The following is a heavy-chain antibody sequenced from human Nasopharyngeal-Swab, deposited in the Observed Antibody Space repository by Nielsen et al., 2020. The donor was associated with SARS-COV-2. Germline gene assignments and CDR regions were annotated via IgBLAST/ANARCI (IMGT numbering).Heavy chain of an antibody. CDR1: GGTFTNSA. D-gene: IGHD5-12*01. J-gene: IGHJ4*02. Sequence: SVKVSCKTSGGTFTNSAISWVRQAPRQGLEWMGGIVPALGLPNYAQKFRGRVTISADRSTTTSYLELSSLRSEDTAIYYCAREGEYGAYDAPDYWGQGTLVTVSS. CDR2: IVPALGLP. V-gene: IGHV1-69*10. CDR3: AREGEYGAYDAPDY.